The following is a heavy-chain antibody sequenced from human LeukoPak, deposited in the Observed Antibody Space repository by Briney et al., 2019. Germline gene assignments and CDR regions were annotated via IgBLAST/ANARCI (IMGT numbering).Heavy chain of an antibody. J-gene: IGHJ4*02. CDR2: IKQDGSEK. CDR3: ARVFRDSSGYFHFYFDY. Sequence: GGSLRLSCAASGFTFSSYWMSWVRQAPGKGVEGVANIKQDGSEKYYEDPVKGRFTISRDNDKNSPYLQMNSLRAEDTAVYYCARVFRDSSGYFHFYFDYWGQGTLVTVSS. V-gene: IGHV3-7*01. CDR1: GFTFSSYW. D-gene: IGHD3-22*01.